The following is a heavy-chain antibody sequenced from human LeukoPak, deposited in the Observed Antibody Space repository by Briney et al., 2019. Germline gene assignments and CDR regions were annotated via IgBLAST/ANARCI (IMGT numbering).Heavy chain of an antibody. CDR2: ISGSGGST. CDR3: AKGGLGRSSTNCYDY. V-gene: IGHV3-23*01. CDR1: GLTFSSCA. D-gene: IGHD2-2*01. Sequence: GGSLRLSCAASGLTFSSCAMTWVRQAPGKGLEWVSSISGSGGSTYYADSVKGRFTISRDNSKNTLYLQMNSLRVEDTAIYYCAKGGLGRSSTNCYDYWGQGTLVTVSS. J-gene: IGHJ4*02.